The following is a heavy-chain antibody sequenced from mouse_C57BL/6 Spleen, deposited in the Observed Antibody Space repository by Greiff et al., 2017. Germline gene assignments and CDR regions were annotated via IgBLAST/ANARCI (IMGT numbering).Heavy chain of an antibody. CDR2: INPSTGGT. V-gene: IGHV1-42*01. CDR1: GYSFTGYY. D-gene: IGHD1-1*01. CDR3: ARNHYGSSYVGFDY. J-gene: IGHJ2*01. Sequence: VQLQQSGPELVKPGASVKISCKASGYSFTGYYMNWVKQSPEKSLEWIGEINPSTGGTTYNQKFKAKATLTVDKSSSTAYMQLKSLTSEDSAVYYCARNHYGSSYVGFDYWGQGTTLTVSS.